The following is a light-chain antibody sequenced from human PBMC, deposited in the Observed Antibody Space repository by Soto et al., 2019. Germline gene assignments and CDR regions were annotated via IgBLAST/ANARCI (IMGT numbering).Light chain of an antibody. CDR1: SSYVGVYNY. Sequence: QSVLTHPASVSRSPGQSVTISFTGTSSYVGVYNYVSWYQQHPGKAPKLMIYEVSNRPSGVSNRFSGSKSGNTASLNISGLQAEDEADYYCSSYTSSSTLDVFGTWTKVTVL. CDR3: SSYTSSSTLDV. CDR2: EVS. V-gene: IGLV2-14*01. J-gene: IGLJ1*01.